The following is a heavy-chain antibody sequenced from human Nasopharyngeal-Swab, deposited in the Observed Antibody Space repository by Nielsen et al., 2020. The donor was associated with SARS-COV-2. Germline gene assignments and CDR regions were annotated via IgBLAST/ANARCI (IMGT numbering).Heavy chain of an antibody. CDR1: GLTFNNYN. Sequence: GGSLRLSCAASGLTFNNYNFNWVRQAPGKGLEWVSSFSSSSSYIYYADSVKGRFTISRDNAKNSLYLQMNSLRAEDTAVYYCARDGLDYDFWSAYFMDVWGQGTTVTVSS. D-gene: IGHD3-3*01. CDR3: ARDGLDYDFWSAYFMDV. J-gene: IGHJ6*02. CDR2: FSSSSSYI. V-gene: IGHV3-21*01.